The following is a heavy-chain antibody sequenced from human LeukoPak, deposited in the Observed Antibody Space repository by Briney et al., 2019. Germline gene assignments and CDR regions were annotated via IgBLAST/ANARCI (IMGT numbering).Heavy chain of an antibody. CDR2: IYYSGST. V-gene: IGHV4-59*01. CDR3: ARGAYYFDY. CDR1: GGSMSSYY. Sequence: PSETLSLTCTVSGGSMSSYYWSWIRQPPGRGLEWIGYIYYSGSTNYNPFLKSRVTISVDTSKNQFSLKLSSVTAADTAVYYCARGAYYFDYWGQGTLVTVSS. J-gene: IGHJ4*02.